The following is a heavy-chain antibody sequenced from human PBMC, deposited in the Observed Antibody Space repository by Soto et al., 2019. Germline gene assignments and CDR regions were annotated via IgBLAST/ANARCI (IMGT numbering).Heavy chain of an antibody. V-gene: IGHV3-33*01. CDR1: GFTFSSYG. Sequence: GGSLRLSCAASGFTFSSYGMHWVRQAPGKGLEWVAVIWYDGSNKYYADSVKGRFTISRDNSKNTLYLQMNSLRAEDTAVYYCARDMLVTHAFDIWGQGTMVTVSS. D-gene: IGHD3-10*02. J-gene: IGHJ3*02. CDR2: IWYDGSNK. CDR3: ARDMLVTHAFDI.